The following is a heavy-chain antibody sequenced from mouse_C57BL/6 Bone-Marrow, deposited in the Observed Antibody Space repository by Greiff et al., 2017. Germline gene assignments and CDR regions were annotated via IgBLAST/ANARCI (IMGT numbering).Heavy chain of an antibody. V-gene: IGHV1-72*01. Sequence: QVQLKQPGAELVKPGASVKLSCKASGYTFTSYWMHWVKQRPGRGIEWIGRIDPNSGGTKYNEKFKSKATLTVDKPSSTAYMQLSSLTSEDSAVYYCARAIYYDYPFDYWGQGTTLTVSS. CDR3: ARAIYYDYPFDY. CDR2: IDPNSGGT. J-gene: IGHJ2*01. CDR1: GYTFTSYW. D-gene: IGHD2-4*01.